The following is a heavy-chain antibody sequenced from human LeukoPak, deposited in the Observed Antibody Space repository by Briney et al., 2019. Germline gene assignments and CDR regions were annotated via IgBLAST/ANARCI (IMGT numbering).Heavy chain of an antibody. V-gene: IGHV4-34*01. CDR3: ARDRYEGYCSSTSCYARAASKHYYYYYMDV. CDR1: GGSFSGYY. Sequence: SETLSLTCAVYGGSFSGYYWSWIRQPPGKGLEWIGSIYYSGSTYYNPSLKSRVTISVDTSKNQFSLKLSSVTAADTAVYYCARDRYEGYCSSTSCYARAASKHYYYYYMDVWAKGPRSPSP. CDR2: IYYSGST. J-gene: IGHJ6*03. D-gene: IGHD2-2*01.